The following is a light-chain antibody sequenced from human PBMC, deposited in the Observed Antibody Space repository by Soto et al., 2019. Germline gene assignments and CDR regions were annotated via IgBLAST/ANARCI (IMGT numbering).Light chain of an antibody. CDR3: QQYTGPTTT. J-gene: IGKJ5*01. CDR1: QSISIY. Sequence: DIQMTQSPSSPSASLGDRVTITCRASQSISIYLNWYQLKPGKAPNLLMYGASYLKSGVPTRFSGSGSGTDFTLTITRLENEDSAVYFCQQYTGPTTTFGQGTRLEIK. V-gene: IGKV1-39*01. CDR2: GAS.